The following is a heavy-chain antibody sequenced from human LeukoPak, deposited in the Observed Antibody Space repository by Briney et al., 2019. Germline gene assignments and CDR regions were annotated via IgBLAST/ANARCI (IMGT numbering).Heavy chain of an antibody. CDR3: AKAPSGSQTVWDAFDI. Sequence: QAGGSLRLSCAASGFTFSSYAMSWVRQAPGKGLEWVSAISGSGGSTYYADSVKGRFTISRDNSKNTLYLQMNSLRAEDTAVYYCAKAPSGSQTVWDAFDIWGQGTMVTVSS. J-gene: IGHJ3*02. CDR1: GFTFSSYA. D-gene: IGHD1-26*01. CDR2: ISGSGGST. V-gene: IGHV3-23*01.